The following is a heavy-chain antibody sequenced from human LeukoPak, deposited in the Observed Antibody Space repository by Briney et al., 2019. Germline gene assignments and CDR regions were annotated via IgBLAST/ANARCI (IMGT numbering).Heavy chain of an antibody. V-gene: IGHV3-48*03. CDR3: ARVPPYSSSWYGMDV. J-gene: IGHJ6*02. D-gene: IGHD6-13*01. Sequence: GGTLRISCAASGFTFSSYEMKWVRQAPGKGLEWASYISSSGSTIYYADFVKGRFTISRDSAKSSLYLQMSSLRAGDTAVYYCARVPPYSSSWYGMDVWGQGTTVTVSS. CDR2: ISSSGSTI. CDR1: GFTFSSYE.